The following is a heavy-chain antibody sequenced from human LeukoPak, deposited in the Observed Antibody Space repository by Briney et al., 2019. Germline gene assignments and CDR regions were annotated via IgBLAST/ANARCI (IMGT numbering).Heavy chain of an antibody. CDR3: AKDPIAAAGPNNWFDP. J-gene: IGHJ5*02. Sequence: GGSLRLSCAASGFTFSSYAMSWVRQAPGKGLEWVSGISGSGASTYYADSVKGRFTISRDNSKNTLYLQMYSLRAGDTAVYYCAKDPIAAAGPNNWFDPWGRGTLVTVSS. V-gene: IGHV3-23*01. D-gene: IGHD6-13*01. CDR2: ISGSGAST. CDR1: GFTFSSYA.